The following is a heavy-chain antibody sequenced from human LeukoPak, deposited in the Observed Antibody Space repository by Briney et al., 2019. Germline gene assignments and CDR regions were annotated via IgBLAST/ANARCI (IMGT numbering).Heavy chain of an antibody. Sequence: GGSLRLSCAASGFTFSDYYMSWIRQAPGKGLEWVSYISNRSSAIYYADSVKGRFTISRDNSKNTLYLQMNSLRAEDTAVYYCAKDGFFGSGHFDYWGQGTLVTVSS. J-gene: IGHJ4*02. CDR1: GFTFSDYY. CDR3: AKDGFFGSGHFDY. D-gene: IGHD3-10*01. V-gene: IGHV3-11*04. CDR2: ISNRSSAI.